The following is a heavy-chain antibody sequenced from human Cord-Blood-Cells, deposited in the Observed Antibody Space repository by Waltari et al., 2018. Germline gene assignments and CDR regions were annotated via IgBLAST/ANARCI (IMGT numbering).Heavy chain of an antibody. CDR2: INPNSGGT. Sequence: QVQLVQSGAEVKKPGASVKVPCKASGYTFTGYYMHWRRQAPGPGPEWMGWINPNSGGTNYAQKLQGRVTMTRDTSISTAYMELSRLRSDDTAVYYCARDTGEAPFDYWGQGTLVTVSS. CDR1: GYTFTGYY. CDR3: ARDTGEAPFDY. D-gene: IGHD7-27*01. V-gene: IGHV1-2*02. J-gene: IGHJ4*02.